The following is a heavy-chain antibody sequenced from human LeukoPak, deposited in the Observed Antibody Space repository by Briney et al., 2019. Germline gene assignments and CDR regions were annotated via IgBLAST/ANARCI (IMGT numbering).Heavy chain of an antibody. CDR1: GGSISSYY. Sequence: PSETLSLTCTVSGGSISSYYWNWIRQPAGKGLEWIGRIYTSECTYYNPSLKSRVTMSVDTSKNQFSLKLTSVTAADTAVYYCAGDRGGDYGCFDPWGQGTLVTVSS. CDR2: IYTSECT. V-gene: IGHV4-4*07. CDR3: AGDRGGDYGCFDP. D-gene: IGHD4-17*01. J-gene: IGHJ5*02.